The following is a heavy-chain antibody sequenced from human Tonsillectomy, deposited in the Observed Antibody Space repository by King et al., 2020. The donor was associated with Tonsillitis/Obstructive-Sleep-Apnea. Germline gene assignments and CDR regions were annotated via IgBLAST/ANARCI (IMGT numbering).Heavy chain of an antibody. D-gene: IGHD2-21*01. CDR3: ARDDVVGRYIDS. CDR2: INPSSGVT. V-gene: IGHV1-46*01. Sequence: VQLVESGAEVKTPGASVKVSCKASGYTFTWYYIHWVRQARGQGLEWMGIINPSSGVTTYAQKFQGRVTMTTDTSASTDSLVLSSLRSEDTAVYYCARDDVVGRYIDSWGQGTLVTVSS. J-gene: IGHJ4*02. CDR1: GYTFTWYY.